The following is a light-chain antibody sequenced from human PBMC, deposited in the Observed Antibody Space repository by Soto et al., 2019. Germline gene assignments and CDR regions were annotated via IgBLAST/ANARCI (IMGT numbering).Light chain of an antibody. CDR2: EVS. J-gene: IGLJ1*01. V-gene: IGLV2-18*01. CDR1: STDFVSYNR. Sequence: QSALTQPPSVSGSPGQSVTISCTGTSTDFVSYNRVSWYQQPPGTAPKLMIYEVSKRPSGVPDRFSGSKSGNTASLTTSGLQAADEADYYCSLYTSENAYVCGTGTKVTVL. CDR3: SLYTSENAYV.